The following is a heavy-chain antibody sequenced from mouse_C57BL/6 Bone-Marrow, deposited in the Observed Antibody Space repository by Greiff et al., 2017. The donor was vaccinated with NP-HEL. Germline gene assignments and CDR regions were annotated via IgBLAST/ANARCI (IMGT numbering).Heavy chain of an antibody. Sequence: EVHLVESGGGLVKPGGSLKLSCAASGFTFSSYAMSWVRQTPEKRLEWVATISDGGSYTYYPDNVKGRFTISRDNAKNNLYLQMSHLKSEDTAMYYCAREAYYSNYFDYWGQGTTLTVSS. CDR2: ISDGGSYT. J-gene: IGHJ2*01. V-gene: IGHV5-4*01. D-gene: IGHD2-5*01. CDR3: AREAYYSNYFDY. CDR1: GFTFSSYA.